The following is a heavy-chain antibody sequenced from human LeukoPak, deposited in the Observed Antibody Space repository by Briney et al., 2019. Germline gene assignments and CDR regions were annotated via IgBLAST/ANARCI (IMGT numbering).Heavy chain of an antibody. J-gene: IGHJ3*02. CDR1: GVSISSGGYY. CDR3: ARGEGLAAIEGAFDI. CDR2: IYYSGST. Sequence: SQTLSLTCTVSGVSISSGGYYWSWIRQHPGKGLEWIGYIYYSGSTYYNPSLKSRVTISVDTSKNQFSLKLSSVTAADTAVYYCARGEGLAAIEGAFDIWGQGTMVTVSS. V-gene: IGHV4-31*03. D-gene: IGHD2-2*02.